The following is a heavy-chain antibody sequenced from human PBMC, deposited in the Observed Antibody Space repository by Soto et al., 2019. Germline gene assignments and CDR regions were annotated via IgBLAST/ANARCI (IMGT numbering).Heavy chain of an antibody. CDR3: AKDSKQWPEYFQH. CDR1: GFTFEVYA. J-gene: IGHJ1*01. D-gene: IGHD6-19*01. Sequence: GGSLGLSCAASGFTFEVYAMHWVRQAPGKGLEWVSGISWNSGSIGYADSVKGRFTISRDNAKNSLYLQMNSLRAEDTALYYCAKDSKQWPEYFQHWGQGTLVTVSS. V-gene: IGHV3-9*01. CDR2: ISWNSGSI.